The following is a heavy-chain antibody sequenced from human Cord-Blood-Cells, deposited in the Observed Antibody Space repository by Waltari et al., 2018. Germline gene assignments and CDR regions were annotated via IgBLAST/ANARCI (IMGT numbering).Heavy chain of an antibody. D-gene: IGHD1-26*01. Sequence: QVQLVQSGAEVKKPGASVKVSCKASGYTFTSYDINWVRQATGQGLEWMGWMNPNSGNTGYAQKLQGRVTFTRNTSRSTAYMELSSLRSEDTAVYYCARERFSGSYGWFDPWGQGTLVTVSS. CDR1: GYTFTSYD. J-gene: IGHJ5*02. CDR3: ARERFSGSYGWFDP. V-gene: IGHV1-8*01. CDR2: MNPNSGNT.